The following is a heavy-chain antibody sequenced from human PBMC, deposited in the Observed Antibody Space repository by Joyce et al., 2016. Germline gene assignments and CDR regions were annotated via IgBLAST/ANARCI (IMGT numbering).Heavy chain of an antibody. Sequence: QVQLVQSGDEVKKPGSSVKVSCNASGGSFSNFAITWVRQAPGQGLEWMGGIIPIFGKANFELKFQDRVTITADESTSTVYMELGSLRSEDTAVYYCARVRHITIFGVVQCYMDVWGKGTTVTVSS. V-gene: IGHV1-69*01. J-gene: IGHJ6*03. CDR2: IIPIFGKA. D-gene: IGHD3-3*01. CDR1: GGSFSNFA. CDR3: ARVRHITIFGVVQCYMDV.